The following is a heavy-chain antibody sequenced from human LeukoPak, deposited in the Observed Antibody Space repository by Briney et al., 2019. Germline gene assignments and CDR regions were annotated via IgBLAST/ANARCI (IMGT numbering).Heavy chain of an antibody. Sequence: ASVKVSCKASGYTFTSYYMHWVRQAPGQGLEWMGIINPSGGSTNYAQKFQGRVTMTRDTSTNTVYMELSSLRSEDTAVYYCARDWHWGFDLWGRGTLVTVSS. V-gene: IGHV1-46*01. J-gene: IGHJ2*01. CDR2: INPSGGST. CDR3: ARDWHWGFDL. CDR1: GYTFTSYY.